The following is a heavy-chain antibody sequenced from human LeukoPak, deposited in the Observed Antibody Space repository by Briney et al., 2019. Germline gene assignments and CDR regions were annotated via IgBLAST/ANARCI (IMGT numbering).Heavy chain of an antibody. J-gene: IGHJ4*02. Sequence: GGSLRLSCAAPGFTFSSYWMSWVRQAPGKGLEWVSVIYSGGSTYYADSVKGRFTISRDNSKNTLYLQMNSLRAEDTAVYYCARVGVSSSWYFSVWGQGTLVTVSS. CDR3: ARVGVSSSWYFSV. V-gene: IGHV3-53*01. D-gene: IGHD6-13*01. CDR2: IYSGGST. CDR1: GFTFSSYW.